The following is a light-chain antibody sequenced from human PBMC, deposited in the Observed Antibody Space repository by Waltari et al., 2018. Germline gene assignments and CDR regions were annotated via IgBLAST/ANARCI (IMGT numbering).Light chain of an antibody. V-gene: IGLV2-14*03. Sequence: QSPLTQPASVSGSPGQSITISCTGTSSDIGRSTYVSWYQQHPGKAPRLMIYDVSDRPSGVSNRFSGSKSGNTASLTISGLQAEDEADYYCSSYASGNTLFGGGTKLTVL. J-gene: IGLJ2*01. CDR1: SSDIGRSTY. CDR2: DVS. CDR3: SSYASGNTL.